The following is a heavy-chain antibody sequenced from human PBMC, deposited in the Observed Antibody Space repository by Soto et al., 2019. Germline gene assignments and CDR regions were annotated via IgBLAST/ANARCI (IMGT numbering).Heavy chain of an antibody. CDR2: ISTSGTAI. Sequence: GGSLRLSCAASGFTFSLYEMIWVRQAPGKGLEWVSYISTSGTAIYYADSVKGRFTISRDNSKSSLFLQMDSLRADDTAVYYCVRDGYGDPYYYYGMDVWGQGTTVTVYS. V-gene: IGHV3-48*03. CDR1: GFTFSLYE. J-gene: IGHJ6*02. CDR3: VRDGYGDPYYYYGMDV. D-gene: IGHD4-17*01.